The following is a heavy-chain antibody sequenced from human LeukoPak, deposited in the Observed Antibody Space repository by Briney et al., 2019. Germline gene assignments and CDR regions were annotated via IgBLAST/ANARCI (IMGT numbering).Heavy chain of an antibody. CDR2: IYYSGST. D-gene: IGHD3-10*01. CDR1: GGSISSGDYY. V-gene: IGHV4-39*01. Sequence: SETLSLTCTVSGGSISSGDYYWSWIRQPPGKGLEWIGYIYYSGSTYYNPSLKSRVTISVDTSKNQFSLKLSSVTAADTAVYYCARQRYYYGSGTNWGQGTLVTVSS. J-gene: IGHJ4*02. CDR3: ARQRYYYGSGTN.